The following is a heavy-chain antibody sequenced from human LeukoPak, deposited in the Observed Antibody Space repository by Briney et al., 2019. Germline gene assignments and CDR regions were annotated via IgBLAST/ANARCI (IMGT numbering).Heavy chain of an antibody. CDR3: ARGTIFDNYRMDV. Sequence: GGSLRLSCAASGFSFSSYGTHWVRQAPGKGLEWVSLISNDGSNEYYADSVKGRFAISRDKSKVTVYLQMNSLRAEDTAVYFCARGTIFDNYRMDVWGQGTTVTVS. CDR1: GFSFSSYG. CDR2: ISNDGSNE. J-gene: IGHJ6*02. D-gene: IGHD3-3*01. V-gene: IGHV3-30*03.